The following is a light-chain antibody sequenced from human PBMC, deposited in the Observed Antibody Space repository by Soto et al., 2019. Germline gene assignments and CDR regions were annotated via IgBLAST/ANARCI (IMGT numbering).Light chain of an antibody. V-gene: IGKV3-20*01. J-gene: IGKJ4*01. Sequence: EIVLTQSPGTLSLSPGERATLSCRASQSVSSSYLAWYQQKPGQAPRFLIYDASSRATGIPDRFSGSGSGTDFTLTISRLEPEDFAVYYCQQYGSPPLTFGGGTKVDIK. CDR1: QSVSSSY. CDR2: DAS. CDR3: QQYGSPPLT.